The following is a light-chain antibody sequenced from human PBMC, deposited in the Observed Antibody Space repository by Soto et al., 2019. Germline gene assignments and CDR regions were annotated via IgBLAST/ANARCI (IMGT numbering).Light chain of an antibody. J-gene: IGLJ2*01. Sequence: QSVLTQPPSASGTPGQRVTISCSGSSSNIGSNYVYWYQQLPGTVPQLLIYRNNERPAGVPDRFSGSKSGTSASLAISGLRSEEEADYYWAAWDDSRSGVVFGGGTKLTVL. CDR3: AAWDDSRSGVV. CDR2: RNN. V-gene: IGLV1-47*01. CDR1: SSNIGSNY.